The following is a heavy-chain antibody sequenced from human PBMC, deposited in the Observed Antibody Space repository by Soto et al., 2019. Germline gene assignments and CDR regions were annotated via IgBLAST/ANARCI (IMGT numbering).Heavy chain of an antibody. CDR1: GFTFDDYA. Sequence: EVQLVESGGGLVQPGRSLRLSCAASGFTFDDYAMHWVRQAPGKGLEWVSGSRWTSGSIGYADSVKGRFTSSRDNAKNSLYLQMTRLRAEDTALYYCAAGKRVRGVIIPICDMDVWGKGTTVTVSS. CDR2: SRWTSGSI. J-gene: IGHJ6*03. CDR3: AAGKRVRGVIIPICDMDV. D-gene: IGHD3-10*01. V-gene: IGHV3-9*01.